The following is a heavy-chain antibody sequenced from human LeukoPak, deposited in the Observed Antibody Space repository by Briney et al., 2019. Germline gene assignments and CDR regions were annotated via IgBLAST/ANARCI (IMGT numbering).Heavy chain of an antibody. V-gene: IGHV3-73*01. D-gene: IGHD5-24*01. J-gene: IGHJ6*02. CDR2: IRSKANTYAT. CDR3: VRRMGGGNYYGLDV. Sequence: GGSLRLSCAASGFTFSGSAMHWVRQASGKGLEWVGRIRSKANTYATAYAASVEGRFTVSRDDSKNTAYLQMNSLKTEDTAVYYCVRRMGGGNYYGLDVWGPGTTVTVSS. CDR1: GFTFSGSA.